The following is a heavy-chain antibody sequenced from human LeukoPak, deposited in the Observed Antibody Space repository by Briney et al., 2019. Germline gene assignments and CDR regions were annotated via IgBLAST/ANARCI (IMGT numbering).Heavy chain of an antibody. CDR1: GHSITSDF. Sequence: SSETLSLTCIVSGHSITSDFWSWLRQSPGKGLEWLGYINYSGRSQYDPSLKSRVTLSVDRSRKRVSLKMVSVPAEVTAVYYCARLDCLSDECYNYWAVGALVTVSS. CDR2: INYSGRS. V-gene: IGHV4-59*08. D-gene: IGHD2-21*01. CDR3: ARLDCLSDECYNY. J-gene: IGHJ4*02.